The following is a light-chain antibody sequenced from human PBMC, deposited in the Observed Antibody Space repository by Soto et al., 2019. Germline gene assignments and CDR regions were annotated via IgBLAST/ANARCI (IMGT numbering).Light chain of an antibody. Sequence: DMVLTQSPGTLYLSPGERATLSSRASQSVRGTSLAWYQQKPGQAPRLLISGASARATCFPARFSGSGSGTDFTLTISSLEPEDFAVYYCQQYGSSGTFGQGTKVDIK. V-gene: IGKV3-20*01. CDR3: QQYGSSGT. J-gene: IGKJ1*01. CDR1: QSVRGTS. CDR2: GAS.